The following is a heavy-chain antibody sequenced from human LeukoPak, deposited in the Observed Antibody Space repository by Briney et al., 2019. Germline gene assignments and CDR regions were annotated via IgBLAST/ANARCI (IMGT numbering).Heavy chain of an antibody. CDR2: IRYDASNK. V-gene: IGHV3-33*01. CDR1: GFTFSSFG. D-gene: IGHD6-13*01. Sequence: GGSLRLSCAASGFTFSSFGMHWVRQAPGKGPEWVAVIRYDASNKYYADSVKGRFTISRDNSKNTLYLQMNSLRDDDTAVYYCVRGVGVSRFNYLDSWGRGTLVIVSS. CDR3: VRGVGVSRFNYLDS. J-gene: IGHJ4*02.